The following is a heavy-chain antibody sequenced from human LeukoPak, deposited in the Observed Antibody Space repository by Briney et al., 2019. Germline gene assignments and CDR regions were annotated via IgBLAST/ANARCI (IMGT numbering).Heavy chain of an antibody. V-gene: IGHV1-69*04. CDR1: GGTFISYA. Sequence: SVKVSCKASGGTFISYAISWVRQAPGQGLEWMGRIIPILGIANYAQKLQGRVTMTTDTSTSTAYMELRSLRSDDTAVYYCARTYYYDSSGYSDWGQGTLVTVSS. CDR2: IIPILGIA. D-gene: IGHD3-22*01. J-gene: IGHJ4*02. CDR3: ARTYYYDSSGYSD.